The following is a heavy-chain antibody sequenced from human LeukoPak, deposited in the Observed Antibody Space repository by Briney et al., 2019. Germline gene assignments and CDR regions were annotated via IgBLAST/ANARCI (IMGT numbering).Heavy chain of an antibody. CDR2: IYSGGST. Sequence: GGSLRLSCAASGFTFTDYYMSWVRQAPGKGLEWVSVIYSGGSTYYADSVKGRFTISRDNSKNTLYLQMNSLRAEDTAVYYCARSGDSYGPYYYGMDVWGQGTTVTVSS. J-gene: IGHJ6*02. CDR3: ARSGDSYGPYYYGMDV. CDR1: GFTFTDYY. D-gene: IGHD5-18*01. V-gene: IGHV3-53*01.